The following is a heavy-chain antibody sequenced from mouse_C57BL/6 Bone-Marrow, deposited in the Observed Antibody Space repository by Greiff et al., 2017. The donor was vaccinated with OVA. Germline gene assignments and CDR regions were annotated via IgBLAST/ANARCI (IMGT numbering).Heavy chain of an antibody. D-gene: IGHD1-1*01. J-gene: IGHJ1*03. CDR2: ISYDGSN. V-gene: IGHV3-6*01. CDR3: ARDLTTVGYFDV. Sequence: EVKLMESGPGLVKPSQSLSLTCSVTGYSITSGYYWNWIRQFPGNKLEWMGYISYDGSNNYNPSLKNRISITRDTSKNQFFLKLNSVTTEDTATYYWARDLTTVGYFDVWGTGTTVTVSS. CDR1: GYSITSGYY.